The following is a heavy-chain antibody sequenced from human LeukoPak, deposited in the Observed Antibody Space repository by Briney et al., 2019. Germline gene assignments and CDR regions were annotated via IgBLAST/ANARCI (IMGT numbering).Heavy chain of an antibody. CDR3: ARVSYDSSGYYYNFDY. Sequence: PGGSLRLSCAASGFTVSSNYMSWVRQAPGKGLEWVSVIYSGGSTYYADSVKGRFTISRDNSKNTLYLQMNSLRAEDTAVYYCARVSYDSSGYYYNFDYWGQGTLVTVSS. J-gene: IGHJ4*02. CDR1: GFTVSSNY. V-gene: IGHV3-53*01. D-gene: IGHD3-22*01. CDR2: IYSGGST.